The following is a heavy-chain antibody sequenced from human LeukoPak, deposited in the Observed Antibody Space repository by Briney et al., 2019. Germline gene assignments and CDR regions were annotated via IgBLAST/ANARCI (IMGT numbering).Heavy chain of an antibody. J-gene: IGHJ6*03. D-gene: IGHD3-22*01. Sequence: GESLKISCKASGYSFTRYWIGWVRQMPGKGLEWMGIIYPGNADITYSPSFQGQVTMSADRSTSTAYLQWSSLKASDSALYYCARGVIYPYYYYYYMDVWGKGTTVTVSS. CDR3: ARGVIYPYYYYYYMDV. CDR2: IYPGNADI. CDR1: GYSFTRYW. V-gene: IGHV5-51*01.